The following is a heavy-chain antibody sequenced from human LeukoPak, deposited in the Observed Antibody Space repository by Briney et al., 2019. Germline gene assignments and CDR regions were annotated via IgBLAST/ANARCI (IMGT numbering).Heavy chain of an antibody. J-gene: IGHJ4*02. V-gene: IGHV3-74*01. CDR2: INSDGSST. D-gene: IGHD6-13*01. CDR3: ARYSSSWYWGFDY. CDR1: GFTFSSYW. Sequence: PGGSLRLSFAASGFTFSSYWMHWVRQAPGKGLVWVSRINSDGSSTSYADSVKGRFTISRDNAKNTLYLQMNSLRAEDTAVYYCARYSSSWYWGFDYWGQGTLVTVSS.